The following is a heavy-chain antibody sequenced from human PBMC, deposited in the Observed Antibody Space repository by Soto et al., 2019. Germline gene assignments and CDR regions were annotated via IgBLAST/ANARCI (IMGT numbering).Heavy chain of an antibody. CDR2: IIPIFGTA. V-gene: IGHV1-69*01. J-gene: IGHJ6*02. Sequence: QVQLVQSGAEVKKPGSSVKVSCKASGGTFSSYAISWVRQAPGQGLEWMGGIIPIFGTANYAQKFQGRVTITADESTSTAYMELSSLRSEDTAVYYCARDGSSMDGYCSGGSCYGMDVWGQGTTVTVSS. CDR1: GGTFSSYA. D-gene: IGHD2-15*01. CDR3: ARDGSSMDGYCSGGSCYGMDV.